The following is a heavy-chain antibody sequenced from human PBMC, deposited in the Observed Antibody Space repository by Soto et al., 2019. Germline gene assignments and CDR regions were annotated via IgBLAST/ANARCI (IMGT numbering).Heavy chain of an antibody. V-gene: IGHV3-23*01. Sequence: HPGGSLRLSCAASGFTFSSYAMSWVRQAPGKGLEWVSAISGSGGSTYYADSVKGRFTISRDNSKNTLYLQMNSLRAEDTAVYYCAKDWIVVVPAATHYWGQGTLVTVSS. CDR2: ISGSGGST. J-gene: IGHJ4*02. CDR1: GFTFSSYA. D-gene: IGHD2-2*01. CDR3: AKDWIVVVPAATHY.